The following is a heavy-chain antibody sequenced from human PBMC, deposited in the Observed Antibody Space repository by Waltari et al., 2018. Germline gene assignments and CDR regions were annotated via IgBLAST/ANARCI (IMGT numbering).Heavy chain of an antibody. Sequence: QVQLQESGPGLVKPSETLSLTCTVSGGSISSYYWSWIRQPPGKGLEWIGYIYYSGSTNYNPSLKSRVTISVDTSKNQFSLKLSSVTAADTAVYYCAREGYDFWSGYSNDAFD. J-gene: IGHJ3*02. D-gene: IGHD3-3*01. CDR3: AREGYDFWSGYSNDAFD. V-gene: IGHV4-59*01. CDR2: IYYSGST. CDR1: GGSISSYY.